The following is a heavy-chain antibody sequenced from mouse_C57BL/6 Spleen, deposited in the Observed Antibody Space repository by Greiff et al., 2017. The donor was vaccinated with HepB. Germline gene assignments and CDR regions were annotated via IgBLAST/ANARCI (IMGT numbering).Heavy chain of an antibody. CDR1: GFTFSSYA. D-gene: IGHD2-2*01. CDR2: ISDGGSYT. Sequence: EVQRVESGGGLVKPGGSLKLSCAASGFTFSSYAMSWVRQTPEKRLEWVATISDGGSYTYYRDNVKGRFTISRDNAKNNLYLQMSHLKSGETAMSHCARDALVTLCAMDHCGQGTSVTVSA. CDR3: ARDALVTLCAMDH. J-gene: IGHJ4*01. V-gene: IGHV5-4*01.